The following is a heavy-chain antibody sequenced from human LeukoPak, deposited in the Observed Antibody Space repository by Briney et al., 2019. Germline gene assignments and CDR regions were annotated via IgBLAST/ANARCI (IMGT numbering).Heavy chain of an antibody. D-gene: IGHD3-22*01. V-gene: IGHV1-69*01. CDR2: IIPIFGTA. CDR1: GGTFISYA. J-gene: IGHJ4*02. CDR3: ARDQFSTDYYDSSGYYYGLDY. Sequence: ASVKVSCKASGGTFISYATSWVRQAPGQGLEWMGGIIPIFGTANYAQKFQGRVTITADESTSTAYMELSSLRSEDTAVYYCARDQFSTDYYDSSGYYYGLDYWGQGTLVTVSS.